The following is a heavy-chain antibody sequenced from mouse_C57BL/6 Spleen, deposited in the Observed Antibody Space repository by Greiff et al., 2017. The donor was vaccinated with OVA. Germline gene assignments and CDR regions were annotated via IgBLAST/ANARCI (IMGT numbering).Heavy chain of an antibody. CDR2: ISSGGSYT. Sequence: EVKLVESGGDLVKPGGSLKLSCAASGFTFSSYGMSWVRQTPDKRLEWVATISSGGSYTYYPDSVKGRFTISRDNAKNTLYLQMSSLKSEDTAMYYCARHGGSYYDYGHWYFDVWGTGTTVTVSS. CDR3: ARHGGSYYDYGHWYFDV. J-gene: IGHJ1*03. V-gene: IGHV5-6*02. CDR1: GFTFSSYG. D-gene: IGHD2-4*01.